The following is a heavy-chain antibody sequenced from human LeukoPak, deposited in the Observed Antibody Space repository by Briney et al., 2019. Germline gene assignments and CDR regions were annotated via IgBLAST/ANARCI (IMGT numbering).Heavy chain of an antibody. Sequence: PSETLSLTCTVSGGSISSSSYYWGWIRQPPGKGLEWIGCIYFSGSTNYNPSLKSRVTISVDTSKNQFSLKLNSVTAADTAVYYCARSLGTSYTSSWYWFDPWGQGSLVIVSS. CDR1: GGSISSSSYY. J-gene: IGHJ5*02. V-gene: IGHV4-61*05. CDR3: ARSLGTSYTSSWYWFDP. CDR2: IYFSGST. D-gene: IGHD6-13*01.